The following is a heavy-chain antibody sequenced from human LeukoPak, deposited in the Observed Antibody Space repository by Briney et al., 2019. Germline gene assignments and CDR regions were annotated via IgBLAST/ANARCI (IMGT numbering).Heavy chain of an antibody. J-gene: IGHJ5*02. D-gene: IGHD3-10*01. CDR2: INHSGST. CDR1: GGSFSGYC. V-gene: IGHV4-34*01. CDR3: TGGGLVRGVTHWFDL. Sequence: SETLSLTCAVYGGSFSGYCWGWIRQPPGEGLEWMGVINHSGSTNYNPSLKRRATISGETSKTQFSLKLSAVTAADTAVYDCTGGGLVRGVTHWFDLWGQGILVTVSS.